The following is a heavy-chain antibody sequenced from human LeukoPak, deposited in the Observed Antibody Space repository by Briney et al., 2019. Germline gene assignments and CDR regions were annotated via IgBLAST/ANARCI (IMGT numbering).Heavy chain of an antibody. CDR1: GYTFTSYG. CDR3: ARGAIGYSSGWTNWFDP. D-gene: IGHD6-19*01. CDR2: ISAYNGNT. V-gene: IGHV1-18*01. J-gene: IGHJ5*02. Sequence: ASVKVSCKASGYTFTSYGISWVRQAPGQGLEWMGWISAYNGNTNYAQKLQGRVTMTTDTSTSTAYMELRSLRSDDTAVYYCARGAIGYSSGWTNWFDPWGQGTLVTVSS.